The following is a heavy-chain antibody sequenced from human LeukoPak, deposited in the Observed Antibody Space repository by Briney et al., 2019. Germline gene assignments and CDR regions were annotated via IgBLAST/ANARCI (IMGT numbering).Heavy chain of an antibody. CDR3: ARFRRSGWH. J-gene: IGHJ4*02. D-gene: IGHD6-19*01. Sequence: PSETLSLTCAVYGGSFSGYYWSWIRQPPGKGLEWIGEINHSGSTNYNPSLKSRVTISVDTSKNQFSLKLSSVTAADTAVYCCARFRRSGWHWGQGTLVTVSS. CDR2: INHSGST. CDR1: GGSFSGYY. V-gene: IGHV4-34*01.